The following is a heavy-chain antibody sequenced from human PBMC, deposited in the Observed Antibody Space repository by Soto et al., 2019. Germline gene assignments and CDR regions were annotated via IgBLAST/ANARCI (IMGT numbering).Heavy chain of an antibody. CDR3: ARDFTPVVVAATGQDYYYYMDV. CDR2: ISSSSSYI. V-gene: IGHV3-21*01. CDR1: GFTFSSYS. D-gene: IGHD2-15*01. Sequence: PGGSLRLSCAASGFTFSSYSMNWVRQAPGKGLEWVSSISSSSSYIYYADSVKGRFTISRDNAKNSLYLQMNSLRAEDTAVYYCARDFTPVVVAATGQDYYYYMDVWGKGTTVTVSS. J-gene: IGHJ6*03.